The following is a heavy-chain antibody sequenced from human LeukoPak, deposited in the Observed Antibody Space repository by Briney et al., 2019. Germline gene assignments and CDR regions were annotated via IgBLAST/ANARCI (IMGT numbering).Heavy chain of an antibody. Sequence: ASVKVSCKASGYTFTSYDINWVRQATGQGLEWMGWMNPNSGNTGYAQKFQGRVTMTRNTSISTAYMELSSLRSEDTAVYYCARDRLVPGAYSSSLTYFDYWGQGTLVTVSS. V-gene: IGHV1-8*01. CDR3: ARDRLVPGAYSSSLTYFDY. CDR2: MNPNSGNT. D-gene: IGHD6-6*01. J-gene: IGHJ4*02. CDR1: GYTFTSYD.